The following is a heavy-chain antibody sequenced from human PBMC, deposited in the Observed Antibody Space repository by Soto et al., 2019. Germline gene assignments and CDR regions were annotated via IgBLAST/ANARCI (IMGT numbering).Heavy chain of an antibody. CDR2: IYYSGST. CDR1: GGSISSGDYY. V-gene: IGHV4-30-4*01. Sequence: SETLSLTCTVSGGSISSGDYYWSWIRQPPGKGLEWIGYIYYSGSTYYNPSLKSRVTISLDTSKNKFSLQLNSVTPEDTAVYYCARHDSRFDPWGQGTLVTVSS. D-gene: IGHD2-21*02. CDR3: ARHDSRFDP. J-gene: IGHJ5*02.